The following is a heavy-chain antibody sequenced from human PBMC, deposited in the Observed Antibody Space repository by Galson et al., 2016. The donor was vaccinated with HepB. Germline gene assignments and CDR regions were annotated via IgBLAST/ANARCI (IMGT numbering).Heavy chain of an antibody. CDR3: ATVGGNTYGLRTDGFDI. V-gene: IGHV1-18*01. J-gene: IGHJ3*02. CDR2: ISTYNGNT. Sequence: SVKVSCKASGYSFISYGISWVRQARGQGLEWMGWISTYNGNTNYEQKFKGRVTLTADISTSTAHMELRSLRSDDTAVYFCATVGGNTYGLRTDGFDIWGQGTMVTVSS. D-gene: IGHD5-18*01. CDR1: GYSFISYG.